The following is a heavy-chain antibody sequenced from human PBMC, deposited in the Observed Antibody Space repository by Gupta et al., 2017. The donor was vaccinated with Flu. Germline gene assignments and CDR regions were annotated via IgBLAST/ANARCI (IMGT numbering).Heavy chain of an antibody. J-gene: IGHJ4*02. V-gene: IGHV3-7*01. CDR3: ARNRGWQQFDY. CDR2: IAADDSVK. CDR1: ACTLSRHW. D-gene: IGHD3-10*01. Sequence: EQQPVESGRGLVQPGASLRLSCATSACTLSRHWMVWVRQAPGTGPDGVANIAADDSVKNYADSVKGRFTISRDDAKDSLYLQMNSLRAEDTAVYDCARNRGWQQFDYCGQVALVTVSS.